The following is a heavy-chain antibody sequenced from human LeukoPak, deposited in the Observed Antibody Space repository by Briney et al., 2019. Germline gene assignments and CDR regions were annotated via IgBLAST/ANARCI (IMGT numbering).Heavy chain of an antibody. CDR1: GFTFSSYA. V-gene: IGHV3-23*01. CDR3: TRGSAMVYYYMDV. D-gene: IGHD5-18*01. Sequence: GGSLRLSCAASGFTFSSYAMSWVRQAPGKGLEWVSGFSGNGGSTYYADSVKGRFTISRDNSKNTLYLQMTSLRAEDTAVYYCTRGSAMVYYYMDVWGKGTTVTISS. CDR2: FSGNGGST. J-gene: IGHJ6*03.